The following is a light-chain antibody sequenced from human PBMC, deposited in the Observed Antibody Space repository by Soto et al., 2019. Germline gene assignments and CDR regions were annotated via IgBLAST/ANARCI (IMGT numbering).Light chain of an antibody. J-gene: IGKJ1*01. V-gene: IGKV1-5*01. Sequence: MTQSPATLSASVGDRVTITCRASQSISSWLAWYQHKPGKAPKLLIYDASSLERGVPSRFSGSRSWTEFTLTISSLQPDDFATYYCQQYNGYSGTFGQGTKVEVK. CDR3: QQYNGYSGT. CDR2: DAS. CDR1: QSISSW.